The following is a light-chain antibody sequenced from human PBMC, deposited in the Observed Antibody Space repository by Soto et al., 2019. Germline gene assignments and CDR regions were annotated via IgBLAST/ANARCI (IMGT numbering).Light chain of an antibody. V-gene: IGKV3-11*01. CDR3: QHRSNSPPTWT. Sequence: EIVLTQSPATLSLSPGDRATLSCRASQSIGPYLAWYQQKAGQAPRRLIYDASNRATGIPPRFSGSGSGTDFTLTISSLEPEDFAVYFCQHRSNSPPTWTFGQGTKVEIK. CDR2: DAS. J-gene: IGKJ1*01. CDR1: QSIGPY.